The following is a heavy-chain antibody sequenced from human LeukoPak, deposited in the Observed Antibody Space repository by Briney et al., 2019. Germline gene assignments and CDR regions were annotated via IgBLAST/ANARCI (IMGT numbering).Heavy chain of an antibody. V-gene: IGHV3-23*01. CDR3: AXXXAGSXXXXXX. J-gene: IGHJ4*01. CDR2: ISGSGGST. D-gene: IGHD1-26*01. Sequence: GGSLRLSCAASGFTFSSYAMSWVRQAPGKGLEWVSAISGSGGSTYYADSVKGRFTISRDNSKNTLYLQMNSLRAEDTAVYYCAXXXAGSXXXXXXXXXXTLVTVSS. CDR1: GFTFSSYA.